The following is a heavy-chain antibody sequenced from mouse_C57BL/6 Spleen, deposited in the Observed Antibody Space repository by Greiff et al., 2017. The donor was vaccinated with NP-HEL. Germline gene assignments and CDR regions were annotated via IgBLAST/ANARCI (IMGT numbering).Heavy chain of an antibody. J-gene: IGHJ1*03. D-gene: IGHD2-12*01. Sequence: VQLQQSGAELVKPGASVMMSCKASGYTFTSYWITWVKQRPGQGLEWIGDIYPGSGSTNYNEKFKSKATLTVDTSSSTAYMQLSSLTSEDSAVYYCARGLRRHWYFDVWGTGTTVTVSS. V-gene: IGHV1-55*01. CDR2: IYPGSGST. CDR3: ARGLRRHWYFDV. CDR1: GYTFTSYW.